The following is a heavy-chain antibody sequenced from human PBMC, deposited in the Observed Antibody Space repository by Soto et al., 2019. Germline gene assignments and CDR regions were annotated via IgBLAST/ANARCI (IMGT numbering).Heavy chain of an antibody. J-gene: IGHJ4*02. V-gene: IGHV3-30*18. CDR2: ISYDGTNK. D-gene: IGHD2-21*02. CDR1: GFTFRNFG. CDR3: AKAVPPFVVVTASDY. Sequence: QVQLVESGGGVVQPGRSLRLSCAASGFTFRNFGMHWVRQAPGKGRERVAVISYDGTNKYYADSVKGRFTISRDNSKNTLYLQINSLRAEDTAVYYCAKAVPPFVVVTASDYWGQGTLVTVSS.